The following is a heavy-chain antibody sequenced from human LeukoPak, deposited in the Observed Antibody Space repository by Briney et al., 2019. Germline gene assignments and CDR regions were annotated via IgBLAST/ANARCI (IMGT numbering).Heavy chain of an antibody. CDR1: GFTFSTYS. CDR2: ISSSSSTI. CDR3: ARAQTAVGFDY. D-gene: IGHD6-13*01. V-gene: IGHV3-48*01. Sequence: GGSLRLSCTASGFTFSTYSMNWVRQAPGKGLEWVSYISSSSSTIYYADSVKGRFTISRDNAKNSLYLQMNTLRAEDTAVYYCARAQTAVGFDYWGQGTLVTVSS. J-gene: IGHJ4*02.